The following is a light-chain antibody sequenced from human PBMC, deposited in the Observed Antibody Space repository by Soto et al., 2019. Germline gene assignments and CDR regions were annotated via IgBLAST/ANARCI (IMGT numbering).Light chain of an antibody. CDR2: AAS. CDR1: QGISNY. CDR3: QKYNRALSLT. Sequence: DIQMTQSPSSLSASVGDRVTITCRASQGISNYLAWYQQKPGKVPKLLIYAASTLQSGVPSRFSGNGSGTDFTLTISSLQPEDVATYYCQKYNRALSLTFGGGTKVEIK. V-gene: IGKV1-27*01. J-gene: IGKJ4*01.